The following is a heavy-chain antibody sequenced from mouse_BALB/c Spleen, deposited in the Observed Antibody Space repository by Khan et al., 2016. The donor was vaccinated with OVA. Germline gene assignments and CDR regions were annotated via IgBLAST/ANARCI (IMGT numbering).Heavy chain of an antibody. Sequence: EVELVESGGDLVKPGGSLKLSCAASGFTFSSYGMSWVRQTPDKRLEWVATISSGGSYTYYPDSVKGRFTISRDNAKNTLYLQMSSLKSEDTAIYYCTRHGDDYDGVDYFDYWGQGTTLTVSS. V-gene: IGHV5-6*01. CDR3: TRHGDDYDGVDYFDY. D-gene: IGHD2-4*01. CDR1: GFTFSSYG. CDR2: ISSGGSYT. J-gene: IGHJ2*01.